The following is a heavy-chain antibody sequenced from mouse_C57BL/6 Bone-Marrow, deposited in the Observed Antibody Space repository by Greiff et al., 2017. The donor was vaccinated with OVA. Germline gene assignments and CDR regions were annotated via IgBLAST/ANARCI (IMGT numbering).Heavy chain of an antibody. CDR2: IDPANGDP. V-gene: IGHV14-4*01. Sequence: EVKLQESGAELVRPGASVKLSCTASGFNIKDDYMHWVKQRPEQGLEWIGWIDPANGDPEYASKFQGKATITADTSSNTASLQLSSLTSEDTAVYYCTTYLLYWGQGTTLTVSS. J-gene: IGHJ2*01. CDR1: GFNIKDDY. D-gene: IGHD5-1*01. CDR3: TTYLLY.